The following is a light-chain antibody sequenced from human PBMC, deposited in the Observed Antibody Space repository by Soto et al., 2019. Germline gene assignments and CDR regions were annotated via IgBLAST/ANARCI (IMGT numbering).Light chain of an antibody. CDR2: GAS. CDR3: QQYGSSPGT. Sequence: ESVLTQSPGTLSLYPGERATLSCRASQSVTSNYLAWYQQKPGQAPRLLIFGASIRDTGIPDRFSGSGSGTEFTLTISRLEPEDFAVYYCQQYGSSPGTFGQGTKVDIK. V-gene: IGKV3-20*01. J-gene: IGKJ1*01. CDR1: QSVTSNY.